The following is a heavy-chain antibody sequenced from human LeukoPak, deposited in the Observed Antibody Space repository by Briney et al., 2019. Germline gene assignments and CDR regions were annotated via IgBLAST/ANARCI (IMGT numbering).Heavy chain of an antibody. CDR2: IRGDGSMT. CDR3: ARENLAAAADY. V-gene: IGHV3-74*01. D-gene: IGHD6-25*01. J-gene: IGHJ4*02. CDR1: EFTFSAYW. Sequence: GGSLRLSCAASEFTFSAYWMHWVRQAPGKGLVWVSRIRGDGSMTNYADSVKGRFTISRGNAKNTLYLQMNSLRLEDTAVYYCARENLAAAADYWGQGTVVTVSS.